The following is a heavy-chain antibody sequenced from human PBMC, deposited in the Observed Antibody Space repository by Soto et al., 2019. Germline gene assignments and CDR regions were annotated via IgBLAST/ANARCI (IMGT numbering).Heavy chain of an antibody. Sequence: SQTLSLTCTVSAGSLSSYYWSCIRQRPGNGLEWIGYIYYSVSTNYNPSFKSRVTISVTTPDNQFPLKLTPVNAAYTAVNHGPRLVDDSRGYYYFDYWGQGTLVTVSS. V-gene: IGHV4-59*12. D-gene: IGHD3-22*01. CDR2: IYYSVST. CDR1: AGSLSSYY. CDR3: PRLVDDSRGYYYFDY. J-gene: IGHJ4*02.